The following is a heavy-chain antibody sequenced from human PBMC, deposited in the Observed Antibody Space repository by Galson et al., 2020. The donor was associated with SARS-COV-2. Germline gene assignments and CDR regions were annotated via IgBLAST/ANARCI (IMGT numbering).Heavy chain of an antibody. J-gene: IGHJ4*02. CDR2: ITSDGSII. Sequence: GGSLRLSCAASGFAFSNYWMHWVRQAPGKGLVWVSRITSDGSIISYADSAKGRFTISRDNAKNTLYLQMNSLRSEDTALDYCAGALAIWGQGTLVTVSS. V-gene: IGHV3-74*01. CDR1: GFAFSNYW. CDR3: AGALAI.